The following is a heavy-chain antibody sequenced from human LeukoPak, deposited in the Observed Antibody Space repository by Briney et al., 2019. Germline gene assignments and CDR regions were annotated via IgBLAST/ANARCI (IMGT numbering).Heavy chain of an antibody. CDR2: IYYSGST. CDR3: ARGRPVVGTLDY. CDR1: GASISSYY. J-gene: IGHJ4*02. D-gene: IGHD6-19*01. Sequence: SETLSLTCTVSGASISSYYWSWVRQPPGKGLEWIRYIYYSGSTNYNPSLKSRITISVDTSKNQFSLNLSSVTAADTAVYYCARGRPVVGTLDYWGQGTLVTVSS. V-gene: IGHV4-59*01.